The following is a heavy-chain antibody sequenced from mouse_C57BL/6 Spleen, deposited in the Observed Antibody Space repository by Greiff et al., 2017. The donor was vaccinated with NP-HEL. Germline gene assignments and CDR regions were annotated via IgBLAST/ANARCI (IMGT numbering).Heavy chain of an antibody. V-gene: IGHV1-69*01. J-gene: IGHJ4*01. D-gene: IGHD1-1*02. Sequence: VQLQQPGAELVMPGASVKLSCKASGYTFTSYWMHWVKQRPGQGLEWIGEIDPSDSYTNYNQKFKGKSTLTVDKSSSTAYMQLSSLTSEDSAVYYCARGNYGHYYAMDYWGQGTSVTVSS. CDR2: IDPSDSYT. CDR1: GYTFTSYW. CDR3: ARGNYGHYYAMDY.